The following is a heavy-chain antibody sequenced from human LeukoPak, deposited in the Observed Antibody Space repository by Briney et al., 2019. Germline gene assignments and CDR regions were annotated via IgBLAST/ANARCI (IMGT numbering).Heavy chain of an antibody. CDR2: ISTSGSIV. CDR3: ARDRQFRLHDP. D-gene: IGHD3-16*01. V-gene: IGHV3-11*01. CDR1: GFTLSDYS. J-gene: IGHJ5*02. Sequence: GGSLRLSCTVSGFTLSDYSTTWIRQAPGKGLERLAYISTSGSIVSYADSVKGRFTISRDNAKSSVYLQIDSLRAEDTAMYYCARDRQFRLHDPWGQGILVTVSS.